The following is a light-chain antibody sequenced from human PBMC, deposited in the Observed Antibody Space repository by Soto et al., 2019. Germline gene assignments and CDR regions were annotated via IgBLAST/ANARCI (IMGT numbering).Light chain of an antibody. CDR3: QQYYHWPRT. CDR2: AAS. Sequence: EIVLTTSPGTVSLSKGERATLSCRASQSVSSSYLAWYQQKPSQAPRLLIYAASSRAAGIPDRFSGSGSGTDFTLTISRLEPEDSGVFYCQQYYHWPRTFGQGTNVAIK. V-gene: IGKV3-20*01. J-gene: IGKJ1*01. CDR1: QSVSSSY.